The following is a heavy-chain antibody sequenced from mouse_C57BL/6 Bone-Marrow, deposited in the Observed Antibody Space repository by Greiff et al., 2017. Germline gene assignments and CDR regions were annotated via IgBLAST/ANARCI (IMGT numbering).Heavy chain of an antibody. Sequence: VKLQQSGAELMKPGASVKLSCKATGYTFTGYWIEWVKQRPGHGLEWIGEILPGSGSTNYNEKFKGKATFTADTSSNTAYMQLSSLTTEDSAIYYCARWDYYGSSYRYYAMDYWGQGTSVTVSS. D-gene: IGHD1-1*01. CDR2: ILPGSGST. CDR1: GYTFTGYW. V-gene: IGHV1-9*01. CDR3: ARWDYYGSSYRYYAMDY. J-gene: IGHJ4*01.